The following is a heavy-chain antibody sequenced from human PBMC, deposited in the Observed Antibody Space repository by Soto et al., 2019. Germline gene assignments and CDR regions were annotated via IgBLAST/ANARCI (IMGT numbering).Heavy chain of an antibody. CDR3: AKGWIVATSRGGYFDY. D-gene: IGHD5-12*01. Sequence: EVQLVESGGGLVQPGRSLRLSCAASGFTFDDYAMHWVRQAPGKGLEWVSGISWNSGSIGYADSVKGRFTISRDNAKNSLYLQMNSLRAEYTALYYCAKGWIVATSRGGYFDYWGQGTLVTVSS. J-gene: IGHJ4*02. V-gene: IGHV3-9*01. CDR2: ISWNSGSI. CDR1: GFTFDDYA.